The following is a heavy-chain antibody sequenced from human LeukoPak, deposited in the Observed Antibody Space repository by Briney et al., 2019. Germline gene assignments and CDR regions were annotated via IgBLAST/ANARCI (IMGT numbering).Heavy chain of an antibody. Sequence: GESLKISCKGSGFTVTDHWIAWVRQMPGKGLEWMGIIYPGDSDTRYSPSFQGQVTISADKSISTAYLQWSSLKASDTAMYYCARLGIAAANNWFDPWGQGTLVTVSS. J-gene: IGHJ5*02. CDR2: IYPGDSDT. V-gene: IGHV5-51*01. CDR3: ARLGIAAANNWFDP. D-gene: IGHD6-13*01. CDR1: GFTVTDHW.